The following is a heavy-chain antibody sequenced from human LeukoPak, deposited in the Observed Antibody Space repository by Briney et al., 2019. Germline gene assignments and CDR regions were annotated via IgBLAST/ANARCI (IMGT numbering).Heavy chain of an antibody. D-gene: IGHD6-19*01. CDR2: IRSDGVEK. CDR3: ARPQQWPASAFDI. V-gene: IGHV3-7*03. J-gene: IGHJ3*02. Sequence: PGGSLRLSCTAAGFSLSMYWMSWVRQAPGKGLEWVANIRSDGVEKYYVDSVRGRFTISTDTAKNTLYLQMNSLRADDTAVYYCARPQQWPASAFDIWGQGTMVTVSS. CDR1: GFSLSMYW.